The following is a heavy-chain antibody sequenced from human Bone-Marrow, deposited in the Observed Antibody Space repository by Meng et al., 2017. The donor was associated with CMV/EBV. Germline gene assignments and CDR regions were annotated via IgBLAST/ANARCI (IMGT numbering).Heavy chain of an antibody. V-gene: IGHV4-59*01. D-gene: IGHD3-3*01. Sequence: SETLSLTCTVSGGSISSYYWSWIRQPPGKGLEWIGYIYYSGSTNYNPSLKSRVTISVDTSKNQFSLKLSSVTAADTAVYYCARSGGYDFWSGYPQRWDGMAVWGQGTTVTVSS. CDR2: IYYSGST. J-gene: IGHJ6*02. CDR3: ARSGGYDFWSGYPQRWDGMAV. CDR1: GGSISSYY.